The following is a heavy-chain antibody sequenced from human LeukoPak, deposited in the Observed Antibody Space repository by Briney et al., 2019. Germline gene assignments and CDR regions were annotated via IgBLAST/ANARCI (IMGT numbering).Heavy chain of an antibody. J-gene: IGHJ3*02. CDR3: ARQGCSSTTCYLFALYAFDI. CDR2: IYYRGSI. D-gene: IGHD2-2*01. Sequence: PSETLSLTCTVSGGSISSSTYYWGWIRQPPGKGLEWMGSIYYRGSIYYNPSLKSRVTISVDTSKNQFSLKLSSVTAADTAVYYCARQGCSSTTCYLFALYAFDIWGQGTMVTVSS. V-gene: IGHV4-39*01. CDR1: GGSISSSTYY.